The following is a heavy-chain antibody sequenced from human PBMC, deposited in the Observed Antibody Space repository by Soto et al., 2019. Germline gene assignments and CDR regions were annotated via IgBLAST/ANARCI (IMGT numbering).Heavy chain of an antibody. CDR1: GGSISSGVYY. CDR2: IFYSGST. D-gene: IGHD3-22*01. CDR3: AIYDSSGSRGFQH. J-gene: IGHJ1*01. Sequence: PSETLSLTCTVSGGSISSGVYYWGWIRQHPGKGLEWIGYIFYSGSTYYNPSLKSRVTISVDTSKSQFSLKLSSVTAADTAVYYCAIYDSSGSRGFQHWGQGTLVTVSS. V-gene: IGHV4-31*03.